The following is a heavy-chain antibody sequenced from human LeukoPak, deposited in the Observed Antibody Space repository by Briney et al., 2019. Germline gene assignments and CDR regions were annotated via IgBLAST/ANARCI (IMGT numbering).Heavy chain of an antibody. D-gene: IGHD5-12*01. J-gene: IGHJ4*02. Sequence: GGSLRLSCAASGFTFNSYGIHWVRQAPGKGLEWVAFIRFDGSNNYYADSVKGRFTISRDNSKNTLYLQMNSLRAEDTPVYYCAKDPGYSGYDPGFDYWGQGTLVTVSS. CDR1: GFTFNSYG. CDR2: IRFDGSNN. CDR3: AKDPGYSGYDPGFDY. V-gene: IGHV3-30*02.